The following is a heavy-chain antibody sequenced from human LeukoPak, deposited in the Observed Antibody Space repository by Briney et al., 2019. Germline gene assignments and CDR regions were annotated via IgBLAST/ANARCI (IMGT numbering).Heavy chain of an antibody. CDR2: IYTIGTT. V-gene: IGHV4-4*07. D-gene: IGHD4-17*01. CDR1: GGSISSYY. CDR3: ARLSTVTTSFDY. Sequence: PSQTLSLTCTVSGGSISSYYWSWIRQPAGKGLEWIGRIYTIGTTHYNPSLKSRVTMSVDTSKNQFSLKLSSVTAAATAVYYCARLSTVTTSFDYWSQGTLVTVSS. J-gene: IGHJ4*02.